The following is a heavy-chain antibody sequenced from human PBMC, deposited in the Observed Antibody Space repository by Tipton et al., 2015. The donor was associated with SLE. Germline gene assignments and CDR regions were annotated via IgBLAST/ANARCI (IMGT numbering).Heavy chain of an antibody. CDR3: ARTGGSSAFGI. J-gene: IGHJ3*02. CDR1: GYSFTSYA. D-gene: IGHD3-16*01. V-gene: IGHV1-18*01. CDR2: ISAYNGHT. Sequence: QVQLVQSGAEVKKPGASVKVSCKTSGYSFTSYATSWVRQAPGQGLEWVGWISAYNGHTNYGQNVQGRVTLTTDTSTSTAYMELGSLRSDDTAVYYCARTGGSSAFGIWSEGTLVTVSS.